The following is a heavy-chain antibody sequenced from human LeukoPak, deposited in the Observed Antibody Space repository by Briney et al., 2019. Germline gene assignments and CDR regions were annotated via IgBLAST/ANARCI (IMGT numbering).Heavy chain of an antibody. J-gene: IGHJ6*02. CDR3: ARGPSIQLWSDPYYSSGMDV. D-gene: IGHD5-18*01. CDR1: GGSFSGYY. CDR2: INHSGST. V-gene: IGHV4-34*01. Sequence: PSETLSLTCAVYGGSFSGYYWSWIRQPPGKGLEWIGEINHSGSTNYNPSLKSRVTISVDTSKNQFSLKLSSVTAADTAVFYCARGPSIQLWSDPYYSSGMDVWAKGPRSPST.